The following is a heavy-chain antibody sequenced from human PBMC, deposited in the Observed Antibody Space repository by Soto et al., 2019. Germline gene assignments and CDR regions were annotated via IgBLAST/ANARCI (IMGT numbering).Heavy chain of an antibody. J-gene: IGHJ4*02. D-gene: IGHD6-25*01. CDR1: GFTFSIYV. CDR3: AKGRSGWRSFDY. V-gene: IGHV3-23*01. Sequence: PGGSLRLSCAASGFTFSIYVMTWVRQPPGKGLEWVSATSGSGGYTYYADSVKGRFTISRDNSKNTLYLQVNSLRAEDSAVYYCAKGRSGWRSFDYWGQGTLVTVSS. CDR2: TSGSGGYT.